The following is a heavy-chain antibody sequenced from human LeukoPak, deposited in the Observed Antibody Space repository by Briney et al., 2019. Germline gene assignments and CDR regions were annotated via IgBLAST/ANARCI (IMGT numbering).Heavy chain of an antibody. J-gene: IGHJ4*02. V-gene: IGHV4-31*02. CDR2: SYYSAST. D-gene: IGHD2-21*02. CDR3: ARGGDPYSFDF. CDR1: GGSISSGGYY. Sequence: SQTLCLSCTVSGGSISSGGYYWSWIRQHPGKGLESNGYSYYSASTYYNPSLKSRVTILVDTSKNQFSLKLGSVSAADTAVYYCARGGDPYSFDFWGQGTLVTVSS.